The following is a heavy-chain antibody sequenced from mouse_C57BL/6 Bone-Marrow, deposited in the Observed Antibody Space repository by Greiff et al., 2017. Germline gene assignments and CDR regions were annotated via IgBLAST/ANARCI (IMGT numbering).Heavy chain of an antibody. CDR2: IDPNSGGT. CDR1: GYTFTSYW. J-gene: IGHJ1*03. Sequence: LVESGAELVKPGASVKLSCKASGYTFTSYWMHWVKQRPGRGLEWIGRIDPNSGGTKYNEKFKSKATLTVDKPSSTAYMQLSSLTSEDSAVYYCARARLGRKGYCDVWGTGTTVTVSS. D-gene: IGHD4-1*01. CDR3: ARARLGRKGYCDV. V-gene: IGHV1-72*01.